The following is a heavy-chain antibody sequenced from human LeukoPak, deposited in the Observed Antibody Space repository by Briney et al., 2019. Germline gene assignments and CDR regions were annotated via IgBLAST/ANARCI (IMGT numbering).Heavy chain of an antibody. Sequence: PSETLSLTCTVSGSSISNYYWGWIRQAPGKGLEWIGSIYYSGSTYYNPSLKSRVTISVDTSKNQFSLKLSSVTAADTAVYYCARQEAPRTMIVVVLDAFDIWGRGTMVTVSS. D-gene: IGHD3-22*01. CDR2: IYYSGST. V-gene: IGHV4-39*01. CDR1: GSSISNYY. CDR3: ARQEAPRTMIVVVLDAFDI. J-gene: IGHJ3*02.